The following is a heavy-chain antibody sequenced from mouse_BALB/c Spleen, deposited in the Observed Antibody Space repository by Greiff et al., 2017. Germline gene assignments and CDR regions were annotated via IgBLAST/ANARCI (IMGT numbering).Heavy chain of an antibody. J-gene: IGHJ4*01. V-gene: IGHV1-5*01. CDR2: IYPGNSDT. D-gene: IGHD1-2*01. CDR1: GYSFTSYW. CDR3: TRGGGTATEDAMDY. Sequence: GQLQQSGTVLARPGASVKMSCKASGYSFTSYWMHWVKQRPGQGLEWIGAIYPGNSDTSYNQKFKGKAKLTAVTSASTAYMELSSLTNEDSAVYYCTRGGGTATEDAMDYWGQGTSVTVSS.